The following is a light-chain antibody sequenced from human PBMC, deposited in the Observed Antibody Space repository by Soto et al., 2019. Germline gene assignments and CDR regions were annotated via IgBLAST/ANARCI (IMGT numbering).Light chain of an antibody. V-gene: IGKV3-11*01. CDR1: QSVSSY. CDR2: DAF. J-gene: IGKJ3*01. CDR3: QQRSNWPPEFT. Sequence: ELVLTQSPATLSLSPGERATLSCRASQSVSSYLAWYQQKPGQAPRLLIYDAFNRATGIPARFSGSGSGTDFTLTISSLEPEDFAVYYCQQRSNWPPEFTFGPGTKVDIK.